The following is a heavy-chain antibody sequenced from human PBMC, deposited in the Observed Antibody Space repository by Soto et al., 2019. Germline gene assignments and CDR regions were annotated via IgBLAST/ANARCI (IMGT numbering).Heavy chain of an antibody. CDR2: ICYSGST. CDR3: ARGFRDSGYDYYYYGMDV. Sequence: QVQLQESGPGLVKPSETLSLTCTVSGGSVSSGSYYWSWIRQPPGKGLEWIGYICYSGSTNYNPSLKSRVTISVDTSKNQFSLKLSSVTAADTAVYYCARGFRDSGYDYYYYGMDVWGQGTTVTVSS. D-gene: IGHD5-12*01. V-gene: IGHV4-61*01. J-gene: IGHJ6*02. CDR1: GGSVSSGSYY.